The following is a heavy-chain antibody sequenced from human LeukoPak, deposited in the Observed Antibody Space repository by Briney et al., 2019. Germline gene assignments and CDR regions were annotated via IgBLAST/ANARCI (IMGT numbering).Heavy chain of an antibody. Sequence: GGSLRLSCAASGFTFSSYAMSWVRQAPGKGLEWVSAISGSGGSKYYADSVKGGFTISRDNSKNTLYLQMNSLSAEDTAVYYCAKTPTRITGTTLVAPWGQGTLVTVSS. CDR3: AKTPTRITGTTLVAP. CDR2: ISGSGGSK. CDR1: GFTFSSYA. J-gene: IGHJ5*02. V-gene: IGHV3-23*01. D-gene: IGHD1-7*01.